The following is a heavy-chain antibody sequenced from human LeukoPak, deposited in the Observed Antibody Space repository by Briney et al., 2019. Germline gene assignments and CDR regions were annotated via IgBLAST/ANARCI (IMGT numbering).Heavy chain of an antibody. D-gene: IGHD4-17*01. Sequence: PSETLSLTCTVSGGSISSYYWSWIRQPPGKGLEWIGYIYYSGSTNYNPSLKSRVTISVDTSKNQFSLKLSSVTAADTVVYYCARDALYGDLDYWGQGTLVTVSS. V-gene: IGHV4-59*01. CDR2: IYYSGST. J-gene: IGHJ4*02. CDR1: GGSISSYY. CDR3: ARDALYGDLDY.